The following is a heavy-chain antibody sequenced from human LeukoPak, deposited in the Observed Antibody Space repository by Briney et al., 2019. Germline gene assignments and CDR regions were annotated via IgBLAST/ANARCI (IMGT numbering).Heavy chain of an antibody. V-gene: IGHV3-30*04. D-gene: IGHD5-12*01. Sequence: GGSLRLSCAASGFTFSSFAMPWVRQAPGKGLEWVAVISYDGSNTIYADSVKGRFTISRDISKTTLYLQMNSLRTEDTAIFFCARGEGIYDPFHIWGQGTMVTVSS. CDR2: ISYDGSNT. J-gene: IGHJ3*02. CDR3: ARGEGIYDPFHI. CDR1: GFTFSSFA.